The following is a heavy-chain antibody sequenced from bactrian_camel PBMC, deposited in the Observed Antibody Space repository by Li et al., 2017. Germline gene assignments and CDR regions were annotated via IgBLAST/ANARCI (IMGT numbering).Heavy chain of an antibody. CDR2: ISTDGDTT. CDR1: GFTFKMIP. Sequence: QLVESGGGLVQPGGSLRLTCAASGFTFKMIPMSWIRHAPGKGLEWISSISTDGDTTYYSDSVKGRFTISRDKAETFVYLRMNNLKPDDTSMYYCAARSDIGLTSDWALPHTYHYWGQGTQVTVSS. J-gene: IGHJ4*01. V-gene: IGHV3S40*01. CDR3: AARSDIGLTSDWALPHTYHY. D-gene: IGHD6*01.